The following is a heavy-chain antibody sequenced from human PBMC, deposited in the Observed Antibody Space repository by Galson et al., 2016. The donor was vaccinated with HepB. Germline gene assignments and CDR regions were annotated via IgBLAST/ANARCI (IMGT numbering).Heavy chain of an antibody. CDR2: IFYSGSP. V-gene: IGHV4-39*07. J-gene: IGHJ4*02. CDR1: DGSLTSNDDY. D-gene: IGHD3-10*01. Sequence: SETLSLTCTVSDGSLTSNDDYWGWIRQPPGMGLEWIGFIFYSGSPYYNASLKSRVTISLDTSKNEFSLKLGSVTAADTAVYYCARALGPRGDVYIDFWGQGSLVTVSS. CDR3: ARALGPRGDVYIDF.